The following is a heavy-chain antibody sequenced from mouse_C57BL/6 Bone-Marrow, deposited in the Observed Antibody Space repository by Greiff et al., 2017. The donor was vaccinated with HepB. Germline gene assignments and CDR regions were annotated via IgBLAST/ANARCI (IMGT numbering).Heavy chain of an antibody. J-gene: IGHJ1*03. Sequence: EVQVVDSGEGLVKPGGSLKLSCAASGFTFSSYAMSWVRQTPEKRLEWVAYISSGGDYIYYADTVKGRFTISRDNARNTLYLQMSSLKSEDTAMYYCTREDYYGSSYVLYWYFDVWGTGTTVTVSS. CDR2: ISSGGDYI. D-gene: IGHD1-1*01. V-gene: IGHV5-9-1*02. CDR3: TREDYYGSSYVLYWYFDV. CDR1: GFTFSSYA.